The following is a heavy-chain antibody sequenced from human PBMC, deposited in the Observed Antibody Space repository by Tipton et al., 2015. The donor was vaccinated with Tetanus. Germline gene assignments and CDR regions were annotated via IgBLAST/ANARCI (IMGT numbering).Heavy chain of an antibody. Sequence: TLSLTCAVYGGSFSGYHWSWIRQSPGKGLEWIGEINHSGYTSYNPSLKSRVTISVDSSKNHLSLNLTTVTAADTAVYYCARDIAIVRARDWYFDVWGRGTLVTVSS. CDR2: INHSGYT. CDR3: ARDIAIVRARDWYFDV. J-gene: IGHJ2*01. V-gene: IGHV4-34*01. D-gene: IGHD2/OR15-2a*01. CDR1: GGSFSGYH.